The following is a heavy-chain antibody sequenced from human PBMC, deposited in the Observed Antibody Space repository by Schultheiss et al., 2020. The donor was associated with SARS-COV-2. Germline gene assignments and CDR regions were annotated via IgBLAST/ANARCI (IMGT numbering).Heavy chain of an antibody. Sequence: GGSLRLSCAASGFTFSNYGMHWVRQAPGKGLEWVSGINWNGGSTGYADSVRGRFTISRDNSKNTLYLQMNSLRLEDTAVYYCAKDLWRGSKYGMDVWGQGTTVTVSS. CDR3: AKDLWRGSKYGMDV. CDR1: GFTFSNYG. D-gene: IGHD3-16*01. CDR2: INWNGGST. J-gene: IGHJ6*02. V-gene: IGHV3-NL1*01.